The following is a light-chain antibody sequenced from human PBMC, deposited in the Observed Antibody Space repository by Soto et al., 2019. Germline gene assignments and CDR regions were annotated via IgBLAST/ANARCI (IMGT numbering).Light chain of an antibody. CDR3: SSYTSSGV. V-gene: IGLV2-14*01. CDR1: SSDVGGYNY. Sequence: QSVLTQPASVSGSPGQSITISCTGTSSDVGGYNYVSWYQQHPGKAPKLMIYDVSNRPSGVSNRFSGSKSGNTASLTISGLQAEDEADYYCSSYTSSGVFGGGTQLTVL. CDR2: DVS. J-gene: IGLJ3*02.